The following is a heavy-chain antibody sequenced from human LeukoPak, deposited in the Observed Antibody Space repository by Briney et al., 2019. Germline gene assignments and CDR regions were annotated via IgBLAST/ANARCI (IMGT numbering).Heavy chain of an antibody. CDR3: ASFSVTTSSGDY. Sequence: PSETLSLTCTVSGGSISSYYWSWIRQPPGKGLEWIGYIYYSGSTNYNPSLKSRVTISGDTSKMQFSLKVNSVTAADTAVYYCASFSVTTSSGDYWGQGTLITVSS. J-gene: IGHJ4*02. CDR1: GGSISSYY. CDR2: IYYSGST. D-gene: IGHD4-17*01. V-gene: IGHV4-59*01.